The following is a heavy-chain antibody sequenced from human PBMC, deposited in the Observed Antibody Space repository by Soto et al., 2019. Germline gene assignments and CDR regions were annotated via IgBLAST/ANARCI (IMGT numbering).Heavy chain of an antibody. V-gene: IGHV4-34*01. CDR3: ARRTYYYGSGSYQYYYGMDV. CDR2: INHSGST. D-gene: IGHD3-10*01. CDR1: GGSFSGYY. J-gene: IGHJ6*02. Sequence: QVQLQQWGAGLLKPSETLSLTCAVYGGSFSGYYWSWIRQPPGKGLEWIGEINHSGSTNYNPSLKSRVTISVDTSKNRFSLKLSSVTAADTAVYYCARRTYYYGSGSYQYYYGMDVWGQGTTVTVSS.